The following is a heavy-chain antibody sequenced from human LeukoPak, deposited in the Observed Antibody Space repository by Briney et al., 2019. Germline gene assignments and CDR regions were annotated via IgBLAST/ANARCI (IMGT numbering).Heavy chain of an antibody. V-gene: IGHV4-30-4*01. J-gene: IGHJ1*01. D-gene: IGHD4-17*01. CDR3: ARSLYGDYGYFQH. CDR2: IYYSGST. CDR1: GGSISSGDYY. Sequence: SETLSLTCTVSGGSISSGDYYWSWIRQPPGKGLEWIGYIYYSGSTYYNPSLKSRVTISVDTSKNQFSLKLSSVPAADTAVYYCARSLYGDYGYFQHWGQGTLVTVSS.